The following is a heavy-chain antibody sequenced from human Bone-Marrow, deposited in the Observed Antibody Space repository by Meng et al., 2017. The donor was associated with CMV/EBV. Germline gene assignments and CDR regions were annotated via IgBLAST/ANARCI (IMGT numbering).Heavy chain of an antibody. CDR1: GFTFSSYG. J-gene: IGHJ6*02. CDR2: IRYDGSNK. V-gene: IGHV3-30*02. Sequence: GESLKISCAASGFTFSSYGMHWVRQAPGKGLEWVAFIRYDGSNKYYADSVKGRFTISRDNAKNSLYLQMNSLRAEDTAVYYCARDPARFDFWSGHYYYYGMDVWGQGTTVTVSS. D-gene: IGHD3-3*01. CDR3: ARDPARFDFWSGHYYYYGMDV.